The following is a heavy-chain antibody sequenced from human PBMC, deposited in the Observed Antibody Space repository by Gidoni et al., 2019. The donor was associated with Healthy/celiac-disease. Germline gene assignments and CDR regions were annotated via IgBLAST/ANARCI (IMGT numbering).Heavy chain of an antibody. V-gene: IGHV3-30*18. CDR3: AKPIRDFWCGYQGCMDV. Sequence: SYGMHWGRQAPGKGLEWVAVISYDGSNKYYADSVKGRFTISRDNSKNTLYLQMNSLRAEDTAVYYCAKPIRDFWCGYQGCMDVWGQGTTVTVSS. D-gene: IGHD3-3*01. CDR1: SYG. J-gene: IGHJ6*02. CDR2: ISYDGSNK.